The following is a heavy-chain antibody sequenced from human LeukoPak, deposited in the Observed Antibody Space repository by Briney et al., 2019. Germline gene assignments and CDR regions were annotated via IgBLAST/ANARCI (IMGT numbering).Heavy chain of an antibody. CDR2: IIPILGIA. CDR3: ARDRGGTMIVPEDFDL. D-gene: IGHD3-22*01. CDR1: GYTFTSYA. J-gene: IGHJ2*01. V-gene: IGHV1-69*04. Sequence: GASVKVSCKASGYTFTSYAISWVRQAPGQGLEWMGRIIPILGIANYAQKFQGRVTITADKSTSTAYMELSSLRSEDTAVYYCARDRGGTMIVPEDFDLWGRGTLVTVSS.